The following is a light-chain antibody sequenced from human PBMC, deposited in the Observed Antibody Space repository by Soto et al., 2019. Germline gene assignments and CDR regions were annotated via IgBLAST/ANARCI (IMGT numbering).Light chain of an antibody. V-gene: IGLV2-8*01. CDR2: EVS. J-gene: IGLJ3*02. CDR1: SSDVADYNY. Sequence: QSVLTQLPSASGSPRQSVTISCTGTSSDVADYNYVSWYQQYPGKAPKLMIYEVSKRPSVVPDRFSGSKSGNTASLTVSGLQAEDEADYYCSSYAGSNNRVFGGGTKLTVL. CDR3: SSYAGSNNRV.